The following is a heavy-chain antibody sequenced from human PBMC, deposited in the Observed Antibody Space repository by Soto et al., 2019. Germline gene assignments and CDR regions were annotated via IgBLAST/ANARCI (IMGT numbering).Heavy chain of an antibody. D-gene: IGHD5-12*01. Sequence: QVQLVQSGAEVKKPGASVKVSCKASGYTFTDYYVHWVRQAPGQGLEWLGWINPSGGGTNTAQKFQDRVTMTSDSSISTAYMELSSLRSDDTAVYYCARSQWQRQPATDYWGQGTLVSVSS. CDR3: ARSQWQRQPATDY. CDR1: GYTFTDYY. J-gene: IGHJ4*02. CDR2: INPSGGGT. V-gene: IGHV1-2*02.